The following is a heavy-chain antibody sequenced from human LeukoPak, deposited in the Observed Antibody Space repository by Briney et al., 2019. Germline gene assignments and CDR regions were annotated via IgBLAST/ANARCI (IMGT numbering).Heavy chain of an antibody. J-gene: IGHJ3*01. CDR3: NYYGSGSPDAFDF. CDR2: NYNSGRT. CDR1: CSSISNACYY. D-gene: IGHD3-10*01. V-gene: IGHV4-30-4*01. Sequence: SQALAPPLIVSCSSISNACYYLDWARPPPGEGLGWIGHNYNSGRTYYNPSLKSRGTISVDKSKNQFSLKLSSVTAADTAVYYCNYYGSGSPDAFDFRGQGTMVTVSS.